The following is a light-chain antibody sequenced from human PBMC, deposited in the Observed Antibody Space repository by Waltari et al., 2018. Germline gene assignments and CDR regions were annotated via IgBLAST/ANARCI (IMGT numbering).Light chain of an antibody. CDR1: QGIRNY. J-gene: IGKJ5*01. Sequence: DIQMTQSPSSLSASVGDRVTITCRASQGIRNYLAWYQHRPGKVPKLLIYAASILQSGVPSRFSGSGSGTEFTLTISSLQPEDVATYYCQKYNSAPAITFGQGTQLEIK. CDR3: QKYNSAPAIT. CDR2: AAS. V-gene: IGKV1-27*01.